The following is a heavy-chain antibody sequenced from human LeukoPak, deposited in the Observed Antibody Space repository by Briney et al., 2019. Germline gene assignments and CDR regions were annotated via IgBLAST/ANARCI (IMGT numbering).Heavy chain of an antibody. CDR1: GFTFSNSA. D-gene: IGHD2-2*01. CDR3: AKGDIVVPAAMYDY. J-gene: IGHJ4*02. CDR2: IRYDGSNK. Sequence: GGSLRLSCAASGFTFSNSAMHWVRQAPGKGLEWVAFIRYDGSNKYYADSVKGRFTISRDNSKNTLYLQMNSLRAEDTAVYYCAKGDIVVPAAMYDYWGQGTLVTVSS. V-gene: IGHV3-30*02.